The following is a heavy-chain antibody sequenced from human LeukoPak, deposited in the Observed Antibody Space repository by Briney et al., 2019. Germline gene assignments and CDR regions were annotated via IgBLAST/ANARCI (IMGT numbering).Heavy chain of an antibody. CDR1: GFAFNLYA. D-gene: IGHD6-19*01. CDR2: FYETLKT. V-gene: IGHV3-23*01. Sequence: GGSLRLSCAASGFAFNLYAMTWVRQAPGKGLEWVSTFYETLKTDYADCVKGRFTISRDTSNNMLYLQMNSLRTEDTAIYYCAKRGAGSGGLHYWGQGTLVTVSS. J-gene: IGHJ4*02. CDR3: AKRGAGSGGLHY.